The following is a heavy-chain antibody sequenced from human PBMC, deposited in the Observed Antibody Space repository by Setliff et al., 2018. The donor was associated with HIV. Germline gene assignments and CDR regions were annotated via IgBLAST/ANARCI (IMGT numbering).Heavy chain of an antibody. V-gene: IGHV3-74*03. CDR2: INSDASGM. CDR3: ARDQSLYDETGTFDS. CDR1: GFTFRNYR. Sequence: GGSLRLSCAASGFTFRNYRMHWVRQPPGKGLVWVSRINSDASGMTFAEFVKGRFTISRDNGKNMVYLQMNSLRAEDTALYFCARDQSLYDETGTFDSWGQGTLVTVSS. D-gene: IGHD1-7*01. J-gene: IGHJ5*01.